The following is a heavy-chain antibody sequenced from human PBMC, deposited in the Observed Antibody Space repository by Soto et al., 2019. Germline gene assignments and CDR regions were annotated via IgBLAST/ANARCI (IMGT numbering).Heavy chain of an antibody. CDR3: PKDNGYESDY. D-gene: IGHD5-12*01. V-gene: IGHV1-18*01. CDR1: GYTFTSYG. Sequence: QVQLVQSGAEVKKPGASVKVSCKASGYTFTSYGISWVRQAPGQGLEWMGWISAYNGNTNYAQKLQGRVTITTDTSTTTDYMELRSLRSADTAVYYCPKDNGYESDYWGQGTLVTVSS. CDR2: ISAYNGNT. J-gene: IGHJ4*02.